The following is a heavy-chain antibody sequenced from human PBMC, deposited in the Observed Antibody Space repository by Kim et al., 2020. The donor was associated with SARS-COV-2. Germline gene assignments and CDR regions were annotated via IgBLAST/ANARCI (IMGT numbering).Heavy chain of an antibody. J-gene: IGHJ6*02. CDR2: IKSKTDGGTT. V-gene: IGHV3-15*01. D-gene: IGHD3-22*01. Sequence: GGSLRLSCAASGFTFSNAWMSWVRQAPGKGLEWVGRIKSKTDGGTTDYAAPVKGRFTISRDDSKNTLYLQMNSLKTEDTAVYYCTTDSGSLRGDYYYGMDVWGQGTTVTVSS. CDR3: TTDSGSLRGDYYYGMDV. CDR1: GFTFSNAW.